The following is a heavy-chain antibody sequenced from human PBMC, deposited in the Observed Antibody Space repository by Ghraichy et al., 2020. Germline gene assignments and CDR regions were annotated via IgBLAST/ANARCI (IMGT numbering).Heavy chain of an antibody. V-gene: IGHV3-9*01. CDR3: AKDELLWFGELFGPEGGVGLAFGS. CDR2: ISWNSGSI. Sequence: GGSLRLSCAASGFTFDDYAMHWVRQAPGKGLEWVSGISWNSGSIGYADSVKGRFTISRDNAKNSLYLQMNSLRAEDTALYYCAKDELLWFGELFGPEGGVGLAFGSWGQGTLVTVSS. D-gene: IGHD3-10*01. CDR1: GFTFDDYA. J-gene: IGHJ5*02.